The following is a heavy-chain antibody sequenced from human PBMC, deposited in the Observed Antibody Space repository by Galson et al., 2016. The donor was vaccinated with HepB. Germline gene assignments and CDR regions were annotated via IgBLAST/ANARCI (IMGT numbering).Heavy chain of an antibody. D-gene: IGHD3-9*01. Sequence: SETLSLTCAVFGGSVATSNWWTWVRQRPGKGLEWLGDIHHSGTTNYNPSLESRLIISVDKSQNQFSLNLRSVTAADTALYYCAVRFGVDILTGLGVPYFQYWGQGTLVTVSS. V-gene: IGHV4-4*02. CDR1: GGSVATSNW. CDR3: AVRFGVDILTGLGVPYFQY. CDR2: IHHSGTT. J-gene: IGHJ1*01.